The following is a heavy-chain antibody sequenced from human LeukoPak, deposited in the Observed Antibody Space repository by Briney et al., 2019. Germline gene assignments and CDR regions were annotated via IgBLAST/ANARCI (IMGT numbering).Heavy chain of an antibody. J-gene: IGHJ6*04. D-gene: IGHD3-10*02. CDR1: GFTFSHAW. CDR3: AELGITMIGGV. V-gene: IGHV3-11*04. CDR2: ISSSGSTI. Sequence: GGSLRLSCAVSGFTFSHAWMSWVRQAPGKGLEWVSYISSSGSTIYYADSVKGRFTISRDNAKNSLYLQVNSLRAEDTAVYYCAELGITMIGGVWGKGTTVTISS.